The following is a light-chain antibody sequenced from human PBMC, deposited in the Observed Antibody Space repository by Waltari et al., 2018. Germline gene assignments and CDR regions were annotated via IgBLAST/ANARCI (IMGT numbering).Light chain of an antibody. CDR3: CSYAGRYTFDVV. J-gene: IGLJ2*01. Sequence: QSALTQPRPVSGSPGQSVTIPCTGTSRDVGDYNYVPWYQHHPDKAPKLMIYDVTKRPSGVPDRFSGSKSGNTASLTISGLQAEDEADYYCCSYAGRYTFDVVFGGGTKLTVL. V-gene: IGLV2-11*01. CDR2: DVT. CDR1: SRDVGDYNY.